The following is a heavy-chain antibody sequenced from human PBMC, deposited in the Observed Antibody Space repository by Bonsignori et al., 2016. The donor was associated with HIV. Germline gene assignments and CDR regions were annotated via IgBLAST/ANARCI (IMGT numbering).Heavy chain of an antibody. D-gene: IGHD3-22*01. V-gene: IGHV3-48*03. CDR1: GFTFSSYE. J-gene: IGHJ3*02. CDR2: ISSSGSTI. CDR3: AREITYYYDSSGYSSAFDI. Sequence: EVQLVESGGGLVQPGGSLRLSCAASGFTFSSYEMNWVRQAPGKGLEWVSYISSSGSTIYYADSVKGRFTISRDNAKNSLYLQMNSLRAEDTAVYYCAREITYYYDSSGYSSAFDIWGQGTMVTVSS.